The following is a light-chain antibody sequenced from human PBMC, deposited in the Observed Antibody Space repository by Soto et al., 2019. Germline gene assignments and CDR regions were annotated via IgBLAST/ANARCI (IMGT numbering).Light chain of an antibody. CDR3: QQSYTTPRT. Sequence: DLQLTQSPSSLSASVGAIVTILFRASQNMHNFLNWFQQKPGTAPKLLIYAPSNLTSGVPSCFSGSGSGTDFSLTISSLLPEDFAIYSCQQSYTTPRTFGQGTKVEIK. CDR2: APS. CDR1: QNMHNF. J-gene: IGKJ1*01. V-gene: IGKV1-39*01.